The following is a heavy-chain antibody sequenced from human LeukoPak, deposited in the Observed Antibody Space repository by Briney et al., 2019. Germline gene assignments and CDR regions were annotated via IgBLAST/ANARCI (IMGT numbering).Heavy chain of an antibody. J-gene: IGHJ4*02. CDR1: GGSFSGYY. V-gene: IGHV4-34*01. D-gene: IGHD3-16*01. Sequence: SETLSLTCTVYGGSFSGYYWSWIRQPPGKGLEWIGEINHSGSTNYNPSLKSRVTISVDTSKNQLSLKLSSVTAADTAVYYCARGRFRIMTHWGQGTLVTVSS. CDR3: ARGRFRIMTH. CDR2: INHSGST.